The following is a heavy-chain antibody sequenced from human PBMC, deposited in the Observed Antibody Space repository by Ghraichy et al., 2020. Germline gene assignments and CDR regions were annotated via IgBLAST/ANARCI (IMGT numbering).Heavy chain of an antibody. CDR2: ISAYNGNT. V-gene: IGHV1-18*01. CDR1: GYTFTTYG. CDR3: ARDAAVSAPFDY. Sequence: ASVKVSCKASGYTFTTYGISWVRQAPGQGLEWMGWISAYNGNTNYAQILQGRVTMTTDTSTSTAYMELRSLRSDATAVYYCARDAAVSAPFDYWGQGTLVTVSS. D-gene: IGHD6-19*01. J-gene: IGHJ4*02.